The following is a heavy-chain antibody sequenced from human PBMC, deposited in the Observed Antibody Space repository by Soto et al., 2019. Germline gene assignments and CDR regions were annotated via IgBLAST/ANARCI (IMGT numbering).Heavy chain of an antibody. CDR3: ARQLILTDYYYGMDV. J-gene: IGHJ6*02. V-gene: IGHV5-51*01. Sequence: GASLKISCKGSGYSFTSYWIGWVRQMPGKGLEWMGIIYPGDSDTRYSPSFQGQVTISADKSISTAYLQWSSLKASDTAMYYCARQLILTDYYYGMDVWGQGTTVTVSS. CDR2: IYPGDSDT. CDR1: GYSFTSYW.